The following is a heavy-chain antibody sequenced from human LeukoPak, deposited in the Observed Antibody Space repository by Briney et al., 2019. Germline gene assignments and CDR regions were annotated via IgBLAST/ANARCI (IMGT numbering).Heavy chain of an antibody. Sequence: SETLSLTCTVSGGSISSYYWSWIRQPPGKGLEWIGYIHYSGSTSYNPSLKSRATFSIDTSKNQFSLKLSSVTAADTAVYYCARDRTNYDFWSGYSDYWGQGTLVTVSS. CDR3: ARDRTNYDFWSGYSDY. CDR2: IHYSGST. J-gene: IGHJ4*02. V-gene: IGHV4-59*12. CDR1: GGSISSYY. D-gene: IGHD3-3*01.